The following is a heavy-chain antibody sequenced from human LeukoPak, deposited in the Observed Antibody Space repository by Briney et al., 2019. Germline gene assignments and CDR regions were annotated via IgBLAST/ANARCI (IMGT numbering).Heavy chain of an antibody. CDR2: ISSSSTYI. J-gene: IGHJ6*02. Sequence: GGSLRLSCAASGFSFSTYYVNWVRQAPGKGLEWVSCISSSSTYIYYSDSVRGRFAISRDNAKNSLYLQMNSLRAEDTAVYYCARDIVVVVAATDYYYYGVDVWGQGTTVTVSS. D-gene: IGHD2-15*01. V-gene: IGHV3-21*01. CDR1: GFSFSTYY. CDR3: ARDIVVVVAATDYYYYGVDV.